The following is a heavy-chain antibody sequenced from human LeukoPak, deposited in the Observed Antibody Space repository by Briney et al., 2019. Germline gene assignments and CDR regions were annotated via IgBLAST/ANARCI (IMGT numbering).Heavy chain of an antibody. D-gene: IGHD3-22*01. CDR1: GGSISSYH. CDR3: ASLHYDADAFDI. Sequence: SETLSLTCTVSGGSISSYHWSWIRQSPGKGLEWMGYIHNSGSTDYNPSLKSRLTISVDTSKNQFSLKLSSVTAADTAVYYCASLHYDADAFDIWGQGTMVTVSS. J-gene: IGHJ3*02. CDR2: IHNSGST. V-gene: IGHV4-59*08.